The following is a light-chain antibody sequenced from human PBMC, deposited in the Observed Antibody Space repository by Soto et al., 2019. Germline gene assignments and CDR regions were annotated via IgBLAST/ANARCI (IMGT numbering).Light chain of an antibody. J-gene: IGKJ4*01. Sequence: EIVLTQSPGTLSLSPGERATLSCRASQSITGSYLAWYQHKPGQAPRLLVYGTSTRATDIPGKFSGSGSGTDFTLTIDRLEPEDVAVYYCQQYRSSPLTFGGGTKVEIK. V-gene: IGKV3-20*01. CDR3: QQYRSSPLT. CDR2: GTS. CDR1: QSITGSY.